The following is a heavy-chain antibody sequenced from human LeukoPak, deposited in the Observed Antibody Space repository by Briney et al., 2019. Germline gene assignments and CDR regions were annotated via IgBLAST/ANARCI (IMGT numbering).Heavy chain of an antibody. CDR3: ATQTITLVVVISPFDY. Sequence: PGGSLRLSCAASGFTFNTYPMHWVRQAPGKGLEWVALIQDDGAKTNYADSVRGRFTTSRDNSRGTVYLQMNSLKPDDTAAYYCATQTITLVVVISPFDYWGQGALVTVSS. J-gene: IGHJ4*02. D-gene: IGHD3-22*01. CDR1: GFTFNTYP. CDR2: IQDDGAKT. V-gene: IGHV3-30*02.